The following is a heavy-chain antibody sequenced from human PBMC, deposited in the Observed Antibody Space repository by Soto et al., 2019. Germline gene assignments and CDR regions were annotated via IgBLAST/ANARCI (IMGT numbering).Heavy chain of an antibody. V-gene: IGHV4-31*03. CDR1: GGSISSGGYY. J-gene: IGHJ5*02. CDR2: IHDSGTT. D-gene: IGHD3-10*01. Sequence: QVQLQESGPGLVKPSQTLSLTCTVSGGSISSGGYYWSWIRLLPGKGMEWIGYIHDSGTTYYKPSLKSRVTISLDSYKNHFSLELTSVTAADSAVYYCARVDHRSGSGGNYHNGFDPWGQGTLVTVYS. CDR3: ARVDHRSGSGGNYHNGFDP.